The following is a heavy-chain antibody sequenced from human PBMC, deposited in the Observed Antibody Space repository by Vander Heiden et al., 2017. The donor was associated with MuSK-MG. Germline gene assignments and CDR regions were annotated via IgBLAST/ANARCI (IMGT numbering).Heavy chain of an antibody. Sequence: EVQVVESGGGLVQPGGSLRLSCAASGFTFSSYNTHLVRQGPGKGLMWVSRINGDGTSTTYADSVKGRFTISRDNAKNTLYLQMTSLRAEDTAVYYCATTRGGNTRDFDYWGQGTLVTVSS. CDR3: ATTRGGNTRDFDY. D-gene: IGHD2-2*01. CDR1: GFTFSSYN. V-gene: IGHV3-74*01. J-gene: IGHJ4*02. CDR2: INGDGTST.